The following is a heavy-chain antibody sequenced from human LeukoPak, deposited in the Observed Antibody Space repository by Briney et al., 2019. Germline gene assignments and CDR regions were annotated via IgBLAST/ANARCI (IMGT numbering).Heavy chain of an antibody. CDR2: ISYDGTDK. CDR3: ASPNSMAGTHYFHY. CDR1: GFTFTTFP. D-gene: IGHD6-19*01. J-gene: IGHJ4*02. Sequence: GGSLRLSCAASGFTFTTFPMHWVRQPPGKGLEWVAVISYDGTDKYYADSVKGRFTISRDNSKSTLYLQMDSLRAEDTAVYYCASPNSMAGTHYFHYWGQGTLVTVSS. V-gene: IGHV3-30*04.